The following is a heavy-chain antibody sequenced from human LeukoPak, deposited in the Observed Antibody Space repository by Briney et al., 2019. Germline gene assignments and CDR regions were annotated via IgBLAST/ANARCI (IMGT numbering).Heavy chain of an antibody. J-gene: IGHJ4*02. D-gene: IGHD5/OR15-5a*01. V-gene: IGHV4-38-2*02. CDR1: DYSISSGYGYY. CDR2: IYHSGIT. Sequence: PSETLSLTCTVSDYSISSGYGYYWGWIRQPPGKGLEWIGNIYHSGITYYNHFNSSLKSRVTISIDTSKNQFSLGLTSVTAADTAVYFCATLVSTRYYFDYWGQGTLVTVSS. CDR3: ATLVSTRYYFDY.